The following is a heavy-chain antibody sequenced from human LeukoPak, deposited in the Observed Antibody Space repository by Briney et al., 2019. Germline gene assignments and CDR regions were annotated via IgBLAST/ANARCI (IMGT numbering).Heavy chain of an antibody. J-gene: IGHJ5*02. CDR1: RFTFSSYA. Sequence: GGSLRLSCAASRFTFSSYAMHWVRQAPGKGLEWVAVISYDGSNKYYTDSVKGRFTISRDNSKNTLYLRMNSLRAEDTAVYYCARIGYCSSTSCYHNWFDPWDQGTLVTVSS. V-gene: IGHV3-30*04. CDR2: ISYDGSNK. CDR3: ARIGYCSSTSCYHNWFDP. D-gene: IGHD2-2*01.